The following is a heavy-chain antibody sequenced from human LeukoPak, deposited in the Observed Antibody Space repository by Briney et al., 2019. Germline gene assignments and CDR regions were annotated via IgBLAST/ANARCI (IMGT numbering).Heavy chain of an antibody. D-gene: IGHD4-11*01. CDR3: ARDRGYSNFDY. Sequence: GGSLRLSCAASGFTFSDYYMSWIRQAPGKGLEWVSYISSSGSTIYYADSVKGRFTISRDNAQDSLYLQMNGLRAEDTAVYYCARDRGYSNFDYWGQGTLVTVSS. J-gene: IGHJ4*02. V-gene: IGHV3-11*04. CDR1: GFTFSDYY. CDR2: ISSSGSTI.